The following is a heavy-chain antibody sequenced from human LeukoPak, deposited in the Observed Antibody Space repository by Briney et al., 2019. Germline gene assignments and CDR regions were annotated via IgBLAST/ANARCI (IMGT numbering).Heavy chain of an antibody. V-gene: IGHV3-7*01. CDR3: ARGGLAMNEFGEY. J-gene: IGHJ4*02. D-gene: IGHD5-18*01. CDR1: GFTFSSYW. Sequence: GGSLRLSCAASGFTFSSYWMSWVRQAPGKGLEWVANIKQDGSEKYYVDSVKGRFTISRDNAKNSLYLQMNSLRAEDTAVYYCARGGLAMNEFGEYWGQGTLVTVSS. CDR2: IKQDGSEK.